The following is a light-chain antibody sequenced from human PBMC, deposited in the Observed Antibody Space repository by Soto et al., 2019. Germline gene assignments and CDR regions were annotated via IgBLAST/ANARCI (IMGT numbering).Light chain of an antibody. J-gene: IGKJ1*01. V-gene: IGKV4-1*01. CDR1: QSVLYSSNNQNY. CDR2: WAS. Sequence: DIVMTQSPDSLAVSLGERATINCKSSQSVLYSSNNQNYLAWYQQKPGQPPKLLIYWASTRASGVPDRFSGSGSGTDFTLTISSLQAEDLAVYYCHQYYSTPWTFGQGTKVEIK. CDR3: HQYYSTPWT.